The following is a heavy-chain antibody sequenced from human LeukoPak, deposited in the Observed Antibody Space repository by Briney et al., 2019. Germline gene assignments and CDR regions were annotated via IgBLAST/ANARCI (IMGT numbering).Heavy chain of an antibody. V-gene: IGHV3-7*03. J-gene: IGHJ6*02. CDR3: ARRNAMDV. CDR2: IDRDGSER. CDR1: GFTFSNYW. Sequence: GGSLRLSCAASGFTFSNYWMTWVRQAPGKGLEWVANIDRDGSERYYVDSVKGRFTISRDDAKSSLYLQMNSLRAEDTAVYYCARRNAMDVWGQGTTVIVFS.